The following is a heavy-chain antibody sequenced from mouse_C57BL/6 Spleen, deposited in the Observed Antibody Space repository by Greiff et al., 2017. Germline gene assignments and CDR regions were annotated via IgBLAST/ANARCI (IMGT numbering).Heavy chain of an antibody. CDR2: IDPSDSYT. V-gene: IGHV1-50*01. CDR1: GYTFTSYW. J-gene: IGHJ2*01. CDR3: ARDLLCDY. D-gene: IGHD2-1*01. Sequence: QVHVKQPGAELVKPGASVKLSCKASGYTFTSYWMQWVKQRPGQGLEWIGEIDPSDSYTNYNQKFKGKATLTVDTSSSTAYMQLSSLTSEDSAVYYCARDLLCDYWGQGTTLTVSS.